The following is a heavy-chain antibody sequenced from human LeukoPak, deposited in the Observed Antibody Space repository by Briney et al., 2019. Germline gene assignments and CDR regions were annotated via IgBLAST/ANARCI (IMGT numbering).Heavy chain of an antibody. J-gene: IGHJ4*02. CDR2: ISGGSNYI. CDR1: GFTVSSHS. CDR3: ARDRGVLLWSGVTDY. D-gene: IGHD3-10*01. V-gene: IGHV3-21*01. Sequence: SGGSLRLSCAASGFTVSSHSMNWVRQAPGKGLEWVSSISGGSNYIYYADSLKGRFTISRDNAKNSVYLQMNSLRAEDTAVYYCARDRGVLLWSGVTDYWGQGTLVTVSS.